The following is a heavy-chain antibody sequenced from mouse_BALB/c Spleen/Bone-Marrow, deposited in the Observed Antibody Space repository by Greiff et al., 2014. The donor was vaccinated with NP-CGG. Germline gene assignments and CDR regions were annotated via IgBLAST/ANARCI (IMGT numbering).Heavy chain of an antibody. CDR3: ARGGTPYYFDY. CDR2: IYPGNGDT. V-gene: IGHV1-12*01. CDR1: GYTFTSYN. J-gene: IGHJ2*01. Sequence: LQQSGAELVKPGASVKMSCKASGYTFTSYNMHWVKQTPGQGLEWIGAIYPGNGDTSYYQKFKGKATLTADKSSSTAYMQLSSLTSEDSAVYYCARGGTPYYFDYWGQGTTLTVSS. D-gene: IGHD2-14*01.